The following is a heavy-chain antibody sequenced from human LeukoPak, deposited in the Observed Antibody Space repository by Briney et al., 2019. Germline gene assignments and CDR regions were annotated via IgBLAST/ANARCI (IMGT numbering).Heavy chain of an antibody. CDR1: GDSISSSSYY. CDR3: ARVESGYYDSFDI. J-gene: IGHJ3*02. Sequence: SETLSLTCTVPGDSISSSSYYWGWIRQPPGKGLEYIGTIYYTGDAYYNPSLKGRVTISIDTSRKQFSLRLNSVTATDTAVYYCARVESGYYDSFDIWGQGTMVIVSS. V-gene: IGHV4-39*07. D-gene: IGHD3-22*01. CDR2: IYYTGDA.